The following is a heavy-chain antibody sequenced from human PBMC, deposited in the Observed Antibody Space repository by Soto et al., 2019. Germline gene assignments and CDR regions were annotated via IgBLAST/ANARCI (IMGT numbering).Heavy chain of an antibody. CDR3: ARGFGYSSSWLPPRNYYYGMDV. J-gene: IGHJ6*02. V-gene: IGHV4-34*01. Sequence: SETLSLTCAVYGGSFSGYYWSWIRQPPGKGLEWIGEINHSGSTNYNPSLKSRVTISVDTSKNQFSLKLSSVTAADTAVYHCARGFGYSSSWLPPRNYYYGMDVWGQGTTVTVSS. D-gene: IGHD6-13*01. CDR1: GGSFSGYY. CDR2: INHSGST.